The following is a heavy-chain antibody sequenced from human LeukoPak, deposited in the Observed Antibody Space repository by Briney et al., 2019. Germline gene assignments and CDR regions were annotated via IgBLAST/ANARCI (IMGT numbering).Heavy chain of an antibody. CDR3: AKDEQMTTFDY. V-gene: IGHV3-48*01. CDR2: INGGSSPI. J-gene: IGHJ4*02. Sequence: GGSLRLSCTASGFSISRDSMNWVRQAPGKGLEWVSYINGGSSPIYYADSVRGRFTISRDNSKNMLYLQLNSLKPEDTAVYYCAKDEQMTTFDYWGQGTLVTVSS. CDR1: GFSISRDS. D-gene: IGHD4-17*01.